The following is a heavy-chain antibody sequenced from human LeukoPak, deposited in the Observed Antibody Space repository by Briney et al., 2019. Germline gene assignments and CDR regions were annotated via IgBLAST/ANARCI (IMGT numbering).Heavy chain of an antibody. CDR2: ISSSGSST. D-gene: IGHD1-26*01. Sequence: PGGSLRLSCAASGFTFSSFGLNWVRQAPGKGLEWVSYISSSGSSTYYADSVKGRFTISRDNAKNSLYLQMNSLKDEDTAVYLCARGFISGTYCMDYWGQGTLVTVSS. V-gene: IGHV3-48*02. CDR1: GFTFSSFG. CDR3: ARGFISGTYCMDY. J-gene: IGHJ4*02.